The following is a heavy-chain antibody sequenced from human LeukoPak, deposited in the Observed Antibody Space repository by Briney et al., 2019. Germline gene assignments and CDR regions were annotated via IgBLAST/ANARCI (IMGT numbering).Heavy chain of an antibody. D-gene: IGHD3-3*01. V-gene: IGHV4-30-4*08. CDR1: GGSISSGDYY. J-gene: IGHJ3*02. CDR3: AILGTDYDFWNGTPGRAFDI. Sequence: SETLSLTCTVSGGSISSGDYYWSWIRQPPGKGLEWIGYIYYSGSTYYNPSLKSRVTISVDTSKNRFSLKLSSVTAADTAVYYCAILGTDYDFWNGTPGRAFDIWGQGTMVTVSS. CDR2: IYYSGST.